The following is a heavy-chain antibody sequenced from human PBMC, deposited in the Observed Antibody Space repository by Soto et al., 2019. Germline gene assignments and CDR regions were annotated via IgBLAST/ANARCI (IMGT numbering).Heavy chain of an antibody. V-gene: IGHV3-23*01. CDR2: IRGSGGST. CDR3: AKGRGVLTGYYQGAYFDY. CDR1: GFTFSSYA. D-gene: IGHD3-9*01. J-gene: IGHJ4*02. Sequence: EVQLLESGGGLVQPGGSLRLSCAASGFTFSSYAMSWVRQAPGKGLEWVSAIRGSGGSTYYADSVKGRFTISGDNSKNPLYLQMNSLRAKDTAVYYCAKGRGVLTGYYQGAYFDYWGQGPLVTVS.